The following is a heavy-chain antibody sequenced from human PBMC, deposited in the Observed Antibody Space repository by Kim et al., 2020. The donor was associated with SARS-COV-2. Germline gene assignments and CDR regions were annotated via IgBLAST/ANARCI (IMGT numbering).Heavy chain of an antibody. V-gene: IGHV1-46*01. Sequence: DSVKVSCKASGYTFTSYYMHWVRQAPGQGLEWMGIINPSGGSTSYAQKFQGRVTMTRDTSTSTVYMELSSLRSEDTAVYYCARGSPVYYDILTGYYRDYWGQGTLVTVSS. CDR2: INPSGGST. J-gene: IGHJ4*02. CDR1: GYTFTSYY. CDR3: ARGSPVYYDILTGYYRDY. D-gene: IGHD3-9*01.